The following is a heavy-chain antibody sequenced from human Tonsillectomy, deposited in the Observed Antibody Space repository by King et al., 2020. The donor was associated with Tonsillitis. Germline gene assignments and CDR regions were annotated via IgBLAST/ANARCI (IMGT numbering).Heavy chain of an antibody. Sequence: VQLVESGGDLIQPGGSLRLSCAASGFTFSSYAMSWVRQAPGKGLEWVSVISGSGGSTYYADSVKGRFTISRDNSKNTLYLQMNRLRSEDTAAYYCASIAVADTLIYAFDIWGQGTLVTVSS. CDR1: GFTFSSYA. CDR3: ASIAVADTLIYAFDI. CDR2: ISGSGGST. V-gene: IGHV3-23*04. D-gene: IGHD6-19*01. J-gene: IGHJ3*02.